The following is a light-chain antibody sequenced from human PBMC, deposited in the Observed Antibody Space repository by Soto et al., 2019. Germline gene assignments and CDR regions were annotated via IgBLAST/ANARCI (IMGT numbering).Light chain of an antibody. CDR1: QSVGNY. V-gene: IGKV1-39*01. J-gene: IGKJ2*01. Sequence: DIQMTQSPSSLSASVGDRVAISCRASQSVGNYLNWYQQKPGEVPKLLVFAASNLQSGVPSTFSASGSGADFTLTIASLQPEDFATYYCQQSYSIPFTFGQGTKLEI. CDR2: AAS. CDR3: QQSYSIPFT.